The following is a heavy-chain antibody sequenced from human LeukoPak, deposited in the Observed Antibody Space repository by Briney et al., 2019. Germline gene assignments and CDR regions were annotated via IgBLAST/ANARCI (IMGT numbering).Heavy chain of an antibody. Sequence: ASVKVSCKASGYTFTSYVINWVRQAPGQGLEWVGWSDPYSGNGNYVQKLQGRVVMITDSSTGTASLELTNLRSDDTAVYYCARVEALFGGFGFEYWGQGTQVTVSS. V-gene: IGHV1-18*01. CDR3: ARVEALFGGFGFEY. D-gene: IGHD3-16*01. CDR2: SDPYSGNG. J-gene: IGHJ4*02. CDR1: GYTFTSYV.